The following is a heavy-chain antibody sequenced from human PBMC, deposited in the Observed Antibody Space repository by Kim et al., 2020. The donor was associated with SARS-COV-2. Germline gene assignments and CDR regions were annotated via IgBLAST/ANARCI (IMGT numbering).Heavy chain of an antibody. CDR2: INHSGST. D-gene: IGHD6-13*01. J-gene: IGHJ4*02. CDR3: ARDLAAAGGHQTLDY. V-gene: IGHV4-34*01. CDR1: GGSFSGYY. Sequence: SETLSLTCAVYGGSFSGYYWSWIRQPPGKGLEWIGEINHSGSTNYNPSLKSRVTISVDTSKNQFSLKLSSVTAADTAVYYCARDLAAAGGHQTLDYWGQG.